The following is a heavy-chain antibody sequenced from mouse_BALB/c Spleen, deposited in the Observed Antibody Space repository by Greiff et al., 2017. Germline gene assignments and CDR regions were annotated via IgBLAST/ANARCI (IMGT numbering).Heavy chain of an antibody. V-gene: IGHV1S29*02. CDR2: IYPYNGGT. J-gene: IGHJ2*01. D-gene: IGHD2-10*02. Sequence: VQLQQSGPELVKPGASVKISCKASGYTFTDYNMHWVKQSHGKSLEWIGYIYPYNGGTGYNQKFKSKATLTGDNSSSAAYMELRSLTSEDSAVYYCAREYGTDFDYWGQGTTLTVSS. CDR3: AREYGTDFDY. CDR1: GYTFTDYN.